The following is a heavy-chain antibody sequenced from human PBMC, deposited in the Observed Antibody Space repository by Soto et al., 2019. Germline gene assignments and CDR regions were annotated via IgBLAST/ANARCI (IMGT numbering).Heavy chain of an antibody. CDR3: AARVSVAGPAIDY. Sequence: QVQLLQSGAEMKKPGSSVRVSCKPSGDNFNTYTITWVRQAPGQGLEWMGGIIPIYGAASYAQKFQDRVSITADGSTNTVYMEFSSLTCEDTALYYCAARVSVAGPAIDYWGQGTRVTVSS. J-gene: IGHJ4*02. CDR1: GDNFNTYT. V-gene: IGHV1-69*01. CDR2: IIPIYGAA. D-gene: IGHD6-19*01.